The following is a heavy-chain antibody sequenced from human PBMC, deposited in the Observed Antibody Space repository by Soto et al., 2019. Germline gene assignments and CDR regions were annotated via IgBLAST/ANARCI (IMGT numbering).Heavy chain of an antibody. V-gene: IGHV3-48*02. CDR3: ARPARIQLWSGEFDY. J-gene: IGHJ4*02. Sequence: EVQLVESGGGLVQPGGALRLSCAASGFTFISYSRNGVRQAPGRGVGWVSYIRVSSSTIYYADSVKGRFTISSDNAKNSLYLQMNSLRDEDTAVYYCARPARIQLWSGEFDYWGQGTLVTVSS. CDR2: IRVSSSTI. D-gene: IGHD5-18*01. CDR1: GFTFISYS.